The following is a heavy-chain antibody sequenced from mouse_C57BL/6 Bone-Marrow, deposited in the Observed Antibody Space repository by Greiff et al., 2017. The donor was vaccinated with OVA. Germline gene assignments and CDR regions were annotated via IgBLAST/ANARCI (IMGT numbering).Heavy chain of an antibody. J-gene: IGHJ1*03. D-gene: IGHD3-2*02. V-gene: IGHV5-4*01. CDR3: ARAGQLRLPWYFDV. CDR1: GFTFSSYA. Sequence: DVHLVESGGGLVKPGGSLKLSCAASGFTFSSYAMSWVRQTPEKRLEWVATISDGGSYTYYPDNVKGRFTISRDNAKNNLYLQMSHLKSEDTAMYYCARAGQLRLPWYFDVWGTGTTVTVSS. CDR2: ISDGGSYT.